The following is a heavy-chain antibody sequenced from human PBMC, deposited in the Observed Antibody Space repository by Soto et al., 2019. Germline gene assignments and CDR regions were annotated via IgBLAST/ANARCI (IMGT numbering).Heavy chain of an antibody. CDR1: GGSISRYIYY. D-gene: IGHD2-2*01. CDR3: TKGYCISSTCYRSWFYP. Sequence: SETLSRTCTVSGGSISRYIYYWGWIRQPPGKGLEWIGSISHTGSIYYNPSLKSRVTLSVDTSTNQFSLNLRSVTAADTAVYYCTKGYCISSTCYRSWFYPWGQGTLVTVSS. CDR2: ISHTGSI. V-gene: IGHV4-39*01. J-gene: IGHJ5*02.